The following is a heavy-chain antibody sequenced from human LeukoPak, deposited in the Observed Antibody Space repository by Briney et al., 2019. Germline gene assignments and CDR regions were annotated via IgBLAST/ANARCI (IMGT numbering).Heavy chain of an antibody. CDR3: ARVMDYDILTGYSLDY. Sequence: GGSLRLSCAASGFTFSTYSMNWVRQAPGKGLEWVSSITSSSTYVYYADSVKGRFTISRDDAQNSLYLQMNSLRAEDTAAYYCARVMDYDILTGYSLDYWGQGTLVTVSS. D-gene: IGHD3-9*01. CDR2: ITSSSTYV. CDR1: GFTFSTYS. V-gene: IGHV3-21*01. J-gene: IGHJ4*02.